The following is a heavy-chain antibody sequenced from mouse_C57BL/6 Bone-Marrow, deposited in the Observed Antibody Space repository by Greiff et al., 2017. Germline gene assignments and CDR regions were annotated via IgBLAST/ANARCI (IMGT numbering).Heavy chain of an antibody. J-gene: IGHJ4*01. V-gene: IGHV1-69*01. Sequence: QVQLQQPGAELVMPGASVKLSCKASGYTFTSYWMHWVKQRPGQGLEWIGEIDPSDSYPNYNQKFKGKSTLTVDKSSSTAYMQLSSLTSEDSAVYYCARDDYDDAMDYWGQGTSVTVSS. D-gene: IGHD2-4*01. CDR2: IDPSDSYP. CDR1: GYTFTSYW. CDR3: ARDDYDDAMDY.